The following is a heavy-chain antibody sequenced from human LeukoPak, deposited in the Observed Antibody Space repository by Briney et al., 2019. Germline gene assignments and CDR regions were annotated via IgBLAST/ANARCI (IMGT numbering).Heavy chain of an antibody. D-gene: IGHD3-10*01. V-gene: IGHV4-59*01. CDR1: GGSISSYY. CDR2: IYYSGST. J-gene: IGHJ4*02. CDR3: ARDLNGSGPYFDY. Sequence: SETLSLTCTVSGGSISSYYWSWIRQPPGKGLEWIGYIYYSGSTNYNPSLKSRVTISVDTSKNQFSLKLSSVTAADTAVYYCARDLNGSGPYFDYWGQGTLVTVSS.